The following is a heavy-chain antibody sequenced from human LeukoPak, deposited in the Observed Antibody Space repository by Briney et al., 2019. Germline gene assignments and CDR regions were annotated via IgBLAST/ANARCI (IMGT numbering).Heavy chain of an antibody. V-gene: IGHV4-59*08. CDR3: AGGGYYYYFDY. CDR2: IYYSGST. Sequence: SETLSLTCAVSGGSISSYYWSWIRQPPGKGLEWIGYIYYSGSTNYNPSLKSRVTISVDTSKNQFSLKLSSVTAADTAVYYCAGGGYYYYFDYWGQGTLVTVSS. CDR1: GGSISSYY. D-gene: IGHD3-22*01. J-gene: IGHJ4*02.